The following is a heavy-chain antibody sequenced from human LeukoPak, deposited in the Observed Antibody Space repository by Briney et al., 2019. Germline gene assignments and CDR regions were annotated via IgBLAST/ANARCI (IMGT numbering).Heavy chain of an antibody. CDR1: GGSISSYY. D-gene: IGHD4-17*01. CDR3: ARETVRWFDP. J-gene: IGHJ5*02. V-gene: IGHV4-59*01. CDR2: IYYSGST. Sequence: PSETLSLTCTVSGGSISSYYWSWIRQPPGKGLEWIGYIYYSGSTNYNPSLKSRVTISVDTSKNQFSLKLSSVTAADTAVYYCARETVRWFDPWGQGTLVTVSS.